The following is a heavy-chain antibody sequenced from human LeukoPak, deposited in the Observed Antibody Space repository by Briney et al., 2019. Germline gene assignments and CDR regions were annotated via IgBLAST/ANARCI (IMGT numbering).Heavy chain of an antibody. CDR2: IYYSGTT. Sequence: PSETLSLTCIVSGGXISNHYWSWIRQPPGKGPEWIGYIYYSGTTNYNPSLKSRVTISVDTSKNQFSLELSSVTAADTAVYYCARSILHSGGSCCWYYFDYWGQGTLVTVSS. CDR1: GGXISNHY. V-gene: IGHV4-59*11. CDR3: ARSILHSGGSCCWYYFDY. J-gene: IGHJ4*02. D-gene: IGHD2-15*01.